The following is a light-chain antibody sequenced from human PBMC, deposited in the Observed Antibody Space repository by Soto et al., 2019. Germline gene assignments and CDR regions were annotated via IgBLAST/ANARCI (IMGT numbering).Light chain of an antibody. J-gene: IGKJ1*01. V-gene: IGKV3-11*01. CDR1: ESVSTF. CDR2: DAS. Sequence: PGERATLSCRASESVSTFLAWYRQKPGQAPRLLIYDASNRATGIPSRFSGSGSGTDFTLTISSLEPEDFAVYYCLQRSTWPWTFGQGTKVDIK. CDR3: LQRSTWPWT.